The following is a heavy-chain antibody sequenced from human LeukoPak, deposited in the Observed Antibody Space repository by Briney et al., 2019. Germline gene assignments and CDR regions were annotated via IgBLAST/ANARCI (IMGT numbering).Heavy chain of an antibody. V-gene: IGHV1-18*01. J-gene: IGHJ4*02. CDR1: GYTFTTYG. CDR2: ISTYNGNT. Sequence: ASVTVSCKASGYTFTTYGISWVRQAPGQGLEWMGWISTYNGNTEYAQNLQGTVTMTTDTSTSTAYMELRSLRSDDTAVYYCARVTAAGHIPFEYWGQGTLVTVSS. CDR3: ARVTAAGHIPFEY. D-gene: IGHD6-19*01.